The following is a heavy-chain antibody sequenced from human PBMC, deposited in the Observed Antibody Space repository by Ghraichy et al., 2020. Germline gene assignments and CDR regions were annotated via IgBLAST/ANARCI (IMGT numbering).Heavy chain of an antibody. J-gene: IGHJ6*02. V-gene: IGHV3-48*02. CDR2: ITGSGSFR. Sequence: LSLTCVGSGFTFSSYSMNWVRQSPGKGLEWVSYITGSGSFRTYADSVKGRFTISRDNARNTLYLEMNSLRDEDRAVYYCARGSTVVRFYYYGGMDVWGQGTTVTVSS. D-gene: IGHD4-23*01. CDR1: GFTFSSYS. CDR3: ARGSTVVRFYYYGGMDV.